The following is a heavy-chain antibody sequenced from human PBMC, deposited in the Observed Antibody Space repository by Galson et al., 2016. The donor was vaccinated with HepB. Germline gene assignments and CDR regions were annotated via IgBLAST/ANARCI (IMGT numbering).Heavy chain of an antibody. V-gene: IGHV1-69*13. CDR1: GGTFSNYG. D-gene: IGHD3-9*01. Sequence: SVKVSCKASGGTFSNYGFSWVRQAPGQGLEWMGAIKPTVGTTKYAQKFQGRVSITADEYTMTTNMDLSSLTSEDTAVSYCARVAPGKGVLTLTCGLDVWGQGTTVTVSS. CDR2: IKPTVGTT. CDR3: ARVAPGKGVLTLTCGLDV. J-gene: IGHJ6*02.